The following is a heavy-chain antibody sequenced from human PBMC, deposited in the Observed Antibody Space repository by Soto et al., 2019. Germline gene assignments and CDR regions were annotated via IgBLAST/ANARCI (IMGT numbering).Heavy chain of an antibody. V-gene: IGHV4-31*03. CDR2: IYYSGST. Sequence: QVQLQESGPGLVKPSQTLSLTCTVSGGSISSGGYYWSWIRQHPGKGLEWIGYIYYSGSTYYNPSHKSRVTISVDTSKSQFSLELSSVTAADTAVYYCARSGVTYYYDSSGYLVYWGQGTLVTVSS. J-gene: IGHJ4*02. CDR1: GGSISSGGYY. CDR3: ARSGVTYYYDSSGYLVY. D-gene: IGHD3-22*01.